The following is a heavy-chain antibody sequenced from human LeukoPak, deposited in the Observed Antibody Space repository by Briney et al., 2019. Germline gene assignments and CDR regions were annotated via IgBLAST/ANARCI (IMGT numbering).Heavy chain of an antibody. Sequence: GESLKISCKRSGYSFTTYWIAWVRQMPGKGLEWIGIIHPGDSDTRYSPSFEGQVTISADKSISTAYLQWSSLEASDTAMYYCARLYCTGGTCFDPWGQGNLVTVSS. CDR1: GYSFTTYW. CDR2: IHPGDSDT. J-gene: IGHJ5*02. D-gene: IGHD2-8*02. V-gene: IGHV5-51*01. CDR3: ARLYCTGGTCFDP.